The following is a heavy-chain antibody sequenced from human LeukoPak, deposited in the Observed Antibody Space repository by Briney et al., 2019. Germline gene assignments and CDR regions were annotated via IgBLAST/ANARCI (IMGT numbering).Heavy chain of an antibody. CDR3: ARYSSGWYGDFDY. V-gene: IGHV4-4*07. Sequence: SETLSLTCTVSGGSISSYYWSWIRQPAGRGLEWIGRIHSTGSTNYNPSLKSRVTMSVDTSKNQFSLKLSSVTAADTAVYYCARYSSGWYGDFDYWGQGTLVTVSS. CDR2: IHSTGST. J-gene: IGHJ4*02. CDR1: GGSISSYY. D-gene: IGHD6-19*01.